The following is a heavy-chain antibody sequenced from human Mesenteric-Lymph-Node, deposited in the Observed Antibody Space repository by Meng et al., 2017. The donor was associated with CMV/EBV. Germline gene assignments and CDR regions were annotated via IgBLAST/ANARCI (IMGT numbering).Heavy chain of an antibody. Sequence: GESLKISCAASRFTFIDYYMSWIRQAPGKGLEYVSAISSNGGSTYYADSVKGRFTISRDNSKNTLYLQMGSLRAEDMAVYYCARDTGYSGYDYEGGSDYWGQGTLVTVSS. CDR3: ARDTGYSGYDYEGGSDY. CDR2: ISSNGGST. CDR1: RFTFIDYY. D-gene: IGHD5-12*01. V-gene: IGHV3-64*02. J-gene: IGHJ4*02.